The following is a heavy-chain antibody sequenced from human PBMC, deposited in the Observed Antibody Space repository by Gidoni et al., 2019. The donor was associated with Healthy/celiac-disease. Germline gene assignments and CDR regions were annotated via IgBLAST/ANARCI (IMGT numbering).Heavy chain of an antibody. D-gene: IGHD6-13*01. CDR1: GGTFSSYA. CDR2: IIPILGIA. V-gene: IGHV1-69*04. CDR3: ARSGIAASVEYYYYYMDV. J-gene: IGHJ6*03. Sequence: QVQLVQSGAEVKKPGSSVQVSCKASGGTFSSYALSWVRQAPGQGLEWMGRIIPILGIANYAQKFQGRVTITADKSTSTAYMELSSLRSEDTAVYYCARSGIAASVEYYYYYMDVWGKGTTVTVSS.